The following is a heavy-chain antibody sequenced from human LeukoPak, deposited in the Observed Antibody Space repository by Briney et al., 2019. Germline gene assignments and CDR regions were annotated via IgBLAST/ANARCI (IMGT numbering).Heavy chain of an antibody. CDR2: MNPNSGNT. Sequence: ASVKVSCKDSGYTFGSYDINWVRQATGQGLEWMGWMNPNSGNTGYAQKFQGRVTMTRDTSISTAYMELRSLRSDDTAVYYCARGQNWFDPWGQGTLVTVSS. CDR3: ARGQNWFDP. J-gene: IGHJ5*02. V-gene: IGHV1-8*01. CDR1: GYTFGSYD.